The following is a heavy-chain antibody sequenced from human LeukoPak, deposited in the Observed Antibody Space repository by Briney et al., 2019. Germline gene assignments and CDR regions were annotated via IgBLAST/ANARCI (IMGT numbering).Heavy chain of an antibody. CDR3: AKDLGGYYGVVAFDI. J-gene: IGHJ3*02. CDR2: ISWNSGSI. CDR1: GFTFNDYA. V-gene: IGHV3-9*01. D-gene: IGHD3-22*01. Sequence: GGSLRLSCAASGFTFNDYAMHWVRQAPGKGLEWVSGISWNSGSIGYADSVKGRFTISRDNAKNSLYLQMNSLRAEDTALYYCAKDLGGYYGVVAFDIWGQGTMVTVSS.